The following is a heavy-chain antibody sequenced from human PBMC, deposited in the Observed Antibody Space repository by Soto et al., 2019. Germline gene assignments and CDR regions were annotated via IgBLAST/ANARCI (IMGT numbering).Heavy chain of an antibody. J-gene: IGHJ4*02. Sequence: QVQLVESGGGVVQPGRSLRLSCAASGFTFSSYAMHWVRQAPGKGLEWVAVISYDGSNKYYADSVKGRFTISRDNSKNAQYLQMNSLRAEETAVYYFAREGEIAVAGTVDYWGQGTLVTGSS. CDR3: AREGEIAVAGTVDY. CDR2: ISYDGSNK. V-gene: IGHV3-30-3*01. D-gene: IGHD6-19*01. CDR1: GFTFSSYA.